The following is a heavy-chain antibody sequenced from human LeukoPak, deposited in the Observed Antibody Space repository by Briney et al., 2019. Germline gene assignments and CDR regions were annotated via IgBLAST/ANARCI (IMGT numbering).Heavy chain of an antibody. CDR3: ARDYSSSSIDY. CDR2: INSDGSST. D-gene: IGHD6-6*01. V-gene: IGHV3-74*01. CDR1: GFTYISYW. J-gene: IGHJ4*02. Sequence: PGGSLRLSCAASGFTYISYWMHWVRQAPGKGMVWVSRINSDGSSTSYADSVKGRFTISRDNAKNTLYLQMNSLRAEDTAVYYCARDYSSSSIDYWGQGTLVTVSS.